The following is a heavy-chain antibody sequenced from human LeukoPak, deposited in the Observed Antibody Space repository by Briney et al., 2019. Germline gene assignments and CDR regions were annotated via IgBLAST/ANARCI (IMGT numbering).Heavy chain of an antibody. D-gene: IGHD1-7*01. J-gene: IGHJ4*02. V-gene: IGHV3-23*01. Sequence: GGSLRLSCAASGFTLSDYAMAWVRQAPGKGLEWVSSISSSGNTYYADSVKGRFTISRDNSKNTLYLQMNSLRAEDTAVYYCVRGLRGNYDYWGRGTLVTVSS. CDR1: GFTLSDYA. CDR3: VRGLRGNYDY. CDR2: ISSSGNT.